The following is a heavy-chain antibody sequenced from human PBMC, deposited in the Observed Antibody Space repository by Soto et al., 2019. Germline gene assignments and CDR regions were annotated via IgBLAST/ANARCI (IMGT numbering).Heavy chain of an antibody. CDR3: ARDAYSSSWYVGYFDY. V-gene: IGHV4-59*01. D-gene: IGHD6-13*01. CDR1: GGSISSYY. Sequence: QVQLQESGPGLVKPSETLSLTCTVSGGSISSYYWSWIRQPPGKGLEWIGYIYYSGSTNYNPSLKSRVTISVDTSKNQFSLKLSSVTAADTAVYYCARDAYSSSWYVGYFDYWGQGTLVTVSS. CDR2: IYYSGST. J-gene: IGHJ4*02.